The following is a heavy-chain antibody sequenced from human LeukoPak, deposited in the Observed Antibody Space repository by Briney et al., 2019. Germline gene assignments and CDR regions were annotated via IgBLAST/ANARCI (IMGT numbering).Heavy chain of an antibody. J-gene: IGHJ4*02. D-gene: IGHD7-27*01. CDR2: ISGSGGSK. Sequence: GGSLTLSCAASGLTFSSYAMSWLRQAQGKGLEWVSGISGSGGSKDYADSVKGRITISRDNSKSTLYLQMNSLRAEDTAVYYCAKDDTGDARFDYWGQGTLVTVSS. CDR3: AKDDTGDARFDY. CDR1: GLTFSSYA. V-gene: IGHV3-23*01.